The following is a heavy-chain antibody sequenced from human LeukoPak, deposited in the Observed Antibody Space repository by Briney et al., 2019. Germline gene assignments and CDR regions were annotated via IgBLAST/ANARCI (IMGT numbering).Heavy chain of an antibody. Sequence: PGGSLRLSCAASGFTFSSYGMHWVRQAPGKGLEWVAFIRYDGSNKYYADSVKGRFTISRDNSKNTLYLRMNSLRAEDTAVYYCAKDKSMVATENFDYWGQGTLVTVSS. D-gene: IGHD5-12*01. V-gene: IGHV3-30*02. CDR1: GFTFSSYG. CDR2: IRYDGSNK. J-gene: IGHJ4*02. CDR3: AKDKSMVATENFDY.